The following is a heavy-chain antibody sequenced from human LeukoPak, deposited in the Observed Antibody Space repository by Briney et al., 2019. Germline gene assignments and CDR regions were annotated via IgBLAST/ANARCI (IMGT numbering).Heavy chain of an antibody. CDR1: GGSISSSY. V-gene: IGHV4-4*07. CDR3: ARAPAYCTNGVCYQTGAFDI. CDR2: IYTSGST. J-gene: IGHJ3*02. Sequence: PSETLSLTCTVSGGSISSSYWSWIRQPAGKGLEWIGRIYTSGSTNYNPSLKCRVTISVDTSKNQFSLKLSSVTAADTAVYYCARAPAYCTNGVCYQTGAFDIWGQGTMVTVSS. D-gene: IGHD2-8*01.